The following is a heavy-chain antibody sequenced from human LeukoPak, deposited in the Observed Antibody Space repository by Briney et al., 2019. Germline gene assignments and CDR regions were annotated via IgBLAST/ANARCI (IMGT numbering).Heavy chain of an antibody. CDR3: ARVVTAWSMDV. CDR1: GFALSSYW. V-gene: IGHV3-7*01. D-gene: IGHD2-21*02. CDR2: IKQDGSEK. Sequence: QPGGSLRLSCAASGFALSSYWMSWFRQAPGKGLEWVANIKQDGSEKFYADSVKGRFTVSRDNAKNSLFLRMNSLRAEDTALYYCARVVTAWSMDVWGKGTTVTVSS. J-gene: IGHJ6*03.